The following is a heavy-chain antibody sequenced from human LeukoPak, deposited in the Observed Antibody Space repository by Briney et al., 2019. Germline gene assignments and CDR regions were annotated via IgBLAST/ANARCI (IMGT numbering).Heavy chain of an antibody. CDR3: TRRFTEGGYVPGSGYYYYYMDV. V-gene: IGHV3-73*01. D-gene: IGHD5-12*01. CDR1: GFTFSGSA. CDR2: IRSKANSYAS. J-gene: IGHJ6*03. Sequence: PGGSLRLSCAASGFTFSGSAMHWVRQASGKGLEWVGRIRSKANSYASAYAASLKGWFTISRDDSKNTAYLQMNSLKTEDTAVYYCTRRFTEGGYVPGSGYYYYYMDVWGKGTTVTVSS.